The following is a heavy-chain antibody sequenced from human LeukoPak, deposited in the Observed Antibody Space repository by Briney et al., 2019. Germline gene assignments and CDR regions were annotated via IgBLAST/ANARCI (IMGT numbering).Heavy chain of an antibody. CDR2: IYHSGST. CDR3: ARRGDGYNFGIYDY. D-gene: IGHD5-24*01. V-gene: IGHV4-38-2*01. CDR1: GYSISSGYY. Sequence: SETLSLTCVVSGYSISSGYYCGWIRQPPGKGLEWIGSIYHSGSTYYNPSLKSRVTISVDTSKNQFSLKLSSVTAADTAVYYCARRGDGYNFGIYDYWGQGTLVTVSS. J-gene: IGHJ4*02.